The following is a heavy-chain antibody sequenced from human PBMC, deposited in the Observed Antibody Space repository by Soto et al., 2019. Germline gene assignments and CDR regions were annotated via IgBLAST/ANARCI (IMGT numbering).Heavy chain of an antibody. J-gene: IGHJ3*02. CDR3: AREGPADGLDI. V-gene: IGHV3-48*03. Sequence: EGQLVESGGGLVQPGGSLRLSCAASGFTFSSFEMNWDRQAPGKGLECVSYIRSSGSTKYYADSVKGRFTISRDNAKNSLFLQMNSLRAEDTAVYYCAREGPADGLDIWGQGTMVTVSS. CDR2: IRSSGSTK. CDR1: GFTFSSFE.